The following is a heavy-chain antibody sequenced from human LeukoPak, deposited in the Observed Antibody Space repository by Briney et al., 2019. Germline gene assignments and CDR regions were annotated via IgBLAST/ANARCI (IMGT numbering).Heavy chain of an antibody. Sequence: GGSLRLSCAVSGFTVSNNYMSGVRQAPGKGLEWVSVISGGGNTYDADSVKGRFTISRDNSKSTLYLQMSSLRAEHTAAYYCAKDTGRDYYYMDVWGKGTTVTISS. J-gene: IGHJ6*03. CDR1: GFTVSNNY. CDR3: AKDTGRDYYYMDV. V-gene: IGHV3-53*01. CDR2: ISGGGNT. D-gene: IGHD2-8*02.